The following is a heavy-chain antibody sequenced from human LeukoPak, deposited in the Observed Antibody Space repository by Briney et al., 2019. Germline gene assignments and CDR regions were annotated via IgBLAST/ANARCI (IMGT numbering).Heavy chain of an antibody. CDR3: AKDHPYYYDSSGYYAYYFDY. J-gene: IGHJ4*02. V-gene: IGHV3-53*01. Sequence: GGSLRLSCAASGFTVSSNYMSWVRQAPGKGLEWVSVIYSGGSTYYADSVKGRFTISRDNSKNTLYLQMNSLRAEDTAVYYCAKDHPYYYDSSGYYAYYFDYWGQGTLVTVSS. CDR2: IYSGGST. CDR1: GFTVSSNY. D-gene: IGHD3-22*01.